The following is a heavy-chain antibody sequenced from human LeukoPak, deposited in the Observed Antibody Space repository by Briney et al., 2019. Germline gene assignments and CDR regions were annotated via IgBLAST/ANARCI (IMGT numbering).Heavy chain of an antibody. CDR3: AREPRQIAAAKINWFDP. CDR1: GFTFSSYS. CDR2: ISSSSSYI. Sequence: AGGSLRLSCAASGFTFSSYSMNWVRQAPGKGLEWVSSISSSSSYIYYADSVEGRFTISRDNAKNSLYLQMNSLRAEDTAVYYCAREPRQIAAAKINWFDPWGQGTLVTVSS. J-gene: IGHJ5*02. V-gene: IGHV3-21*01. D-gene: IGHD6-13*01.